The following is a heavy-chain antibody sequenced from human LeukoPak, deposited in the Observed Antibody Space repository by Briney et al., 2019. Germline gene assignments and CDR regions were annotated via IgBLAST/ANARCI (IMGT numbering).Heavy chain of an antibody. Sequence: GRSLTLSCAPSVFIFSSYDMQWLRDAPVKGLEWLAVISYDGSNKYYADSVKGRFTISRDNSKNTLYLQMNSLRAEDTAVYYCARSYGSGSLLDYWGQGTLVTVSS. CDR3: ARSYGSGSLLDY. D-gene: IGHD3-10*01. CDR1: VFIFSSYD. CDR2: ISYDGSNK. V-gene: IGHV3-30*03. J-gene: IGHJ4*02.